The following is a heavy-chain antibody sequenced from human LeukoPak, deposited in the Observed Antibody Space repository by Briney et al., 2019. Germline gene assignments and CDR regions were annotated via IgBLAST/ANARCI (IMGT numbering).Heavy chain of an antibody. CDR3: ARGSVDDFWSGYTFDY. CDR2: INPNSGGT. CDR1: GYTFTGYY. Sequence: ASVKASCKASGYTFTGYYMHWVRQAPGQGLEWMGWINPNSGGTNYAQKFQGRVTMTRDTSISTAYMELSRLRSDDTAVYYCARGSVDDFWSGYTFDYWGQGTLVTVSS. D-gene: IGHD3-3*01. V-gene: IGHV1-2*02. J-gene: IGHJ4*02.